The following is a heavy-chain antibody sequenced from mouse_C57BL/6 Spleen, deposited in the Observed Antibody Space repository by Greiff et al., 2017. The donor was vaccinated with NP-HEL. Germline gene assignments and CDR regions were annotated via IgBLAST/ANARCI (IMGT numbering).Heavy chain of an antibody. CDR3: TRPLSDGYGAMDY. CDR1: GYTFTDYE. D-gene: IGHD2-3*01. CDR2: IDPETGGT. J-gene: IGHJ4*01. Sequence: QVQLKESGAELVRPGASVTLSCKASGYTFTDYEMHWVKQTPVHGLEWIGAIDPETGGTAYNQKFKGKAILTADKSSSTAYMELRSLTSEDSAVYYCTRPLSDGYGAMDYWGQGTSVTVSS. V-gene: IGHV1-15*01.